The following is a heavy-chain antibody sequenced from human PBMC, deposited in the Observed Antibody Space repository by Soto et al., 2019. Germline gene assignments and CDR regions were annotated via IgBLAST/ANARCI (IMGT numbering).Heavy chain of an antibody. J-gene: IGHJ4*02. D-gene: IGHD3-3*01. CDR1: EFTFSNFG. V-gene: IGHV3-30*18. Sequence: QVQLVESGGGVVQPGRSLRLSCAASEFTFSNFGMHWVRQAPGKGLEWVAAISADGSDKYFSGSVKGRFTISRDNSKNTLFLQTNSLRVEDTAVYYCVKGSDVARQELDYWGQGTLVTVSS. CDR2: ISADGSDK. CDR3: VKGSDVARQELDY.